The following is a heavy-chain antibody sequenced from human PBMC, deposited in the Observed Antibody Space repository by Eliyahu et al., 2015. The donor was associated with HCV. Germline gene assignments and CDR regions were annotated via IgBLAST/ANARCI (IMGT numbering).Heavy chain of an antibody. CDR1: GFSLSNARMG. D-gene: IGHD3-9*01. CDR2: IFSNDAK. Sequence: QVTLKESGPVLVKPTETLTLTCTVSGFSLSNARMGVSWIRQPPGKALEWLAHIFSNDAKSYSTSLKSRLTISKDTSKSQVVLTMTNMDPVDTATYYCARIARLPTILAEHWYFDLWGRGTLVTVSS. V-gene: IGHV2-26*01. CDR3: ARIARLPTILAEHWYFDL. J-gene: IGHJ2*01.